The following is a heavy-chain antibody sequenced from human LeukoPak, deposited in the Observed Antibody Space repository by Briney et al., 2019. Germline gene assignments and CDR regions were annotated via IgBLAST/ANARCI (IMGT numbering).Heavy chain of an antibody. CDR2: IYPGDSDT. V-gene: IGHV5-51*01. CDR3: ARRSVLCSGGSCYYYDWYFDL. J-gene: IGHJ2*01. CDR1: GYSFTNYW. Sequence: GESLKISCKGSGYSFTNYWIDWVRQMPGKGLEWMGIIYPGDSDTRYSPSFQGQVTISADKSISTAYLQWSSLKASDTAMYYCARRSVLCSGGSCYYYDWYFDLWGRGTLVTVSS. D-gene: IGHD2-15*01.